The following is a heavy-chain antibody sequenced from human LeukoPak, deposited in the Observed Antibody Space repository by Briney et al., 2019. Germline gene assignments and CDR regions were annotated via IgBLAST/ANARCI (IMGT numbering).Heavy chain of an antibody. Sequence: SVNFSSTAPRQAFTAFYMLCARPAPGQAREWRGWINHNSGGTNYAKKFQGRVTMTRDTSISTDYMELRRLRSDDTAVYYCARGDFDYVWGSYRLSDYWGQGTLVTVSS. CDR1: RQAFTAFY. D-gene: IGHD3-16*02. CDR2: INHNSGGT. V-gene: IGHV1-2*02. J-gene: IGHJ4*02. CDR3: ARGDFDYVWGSYRLSDY.